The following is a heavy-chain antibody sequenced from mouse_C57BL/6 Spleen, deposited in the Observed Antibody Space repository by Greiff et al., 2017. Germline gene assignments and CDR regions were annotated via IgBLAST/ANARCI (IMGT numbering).Heavy chain of an antibody. CDR2: IYPGSGNT. Sequence: QVQLKQSGPELVKPGASVKISCKASGYSFTSYYIHWVKQRPGQGLEWIGWIYPGSGNTKYNEKFKGKATLTADTSSSTAYMQLSSLTSEDSAVYYCASGLRLSYAMDYWGQGTSVTVSS. J-gene: IGHJ4*01. CDR3: ASGLRLSYAMDY. CDR1: GYSFTSYY. D-gene: IGHD2-4*01. V-gene: IGHV1-66*01.